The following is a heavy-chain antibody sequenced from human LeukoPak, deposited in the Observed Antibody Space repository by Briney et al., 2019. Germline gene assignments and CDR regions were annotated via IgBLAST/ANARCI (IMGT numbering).Heavy chain of an antibody. CDR3: ARERAAAGTRLDY. D-gene: IGHD6-13*01. CDR1: GGSISSSNW. J-gene: IGHJ4*02. CDR2: IYHSGST. Sequence: SETLSLTCAVSGGSISSSNWWSWVRQPPGKGLEWIGEIYHSGSTNYNPSLKSRVTISVDKSKNQFSLKLSSVTAADTAVYYGARERAAAGTRLDYWGQGTLVTVSS. V-gene: IGHV4-4*02.